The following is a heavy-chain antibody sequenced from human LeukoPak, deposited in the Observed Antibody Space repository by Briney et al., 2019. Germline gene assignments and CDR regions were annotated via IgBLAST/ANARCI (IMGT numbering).Heavy chain of an antibody. Sequence: PGGSLRLSCAASGFTFSNAWMSWVRQAPGKGLEWVGRIKSKTDGGTTDYAAPVKGRFTISRDDSKNTLYLQMNSLKTEDTAVYYCARGGVYCSSVSCSVDYWGQGILVTVSS. J-gene: IGHJ4*02. CDR3: ARGGVYCSSVSCSVDY. D-gene: IGHD2-2*01. CDR2: IKSKTDGGTT. V-gene: IGHV3-15*01. CDR1: GFTFSNAW.